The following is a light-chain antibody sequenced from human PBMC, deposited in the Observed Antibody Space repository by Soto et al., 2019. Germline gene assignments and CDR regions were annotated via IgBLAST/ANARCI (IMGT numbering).Light chain of an antibody. CDR3: QQYYSTPPT. CDR1: QSVLYSSNNKNY. J-gene: IGKJ1*01. Sequence: DIMMTHSPDSLAVSLGERATINCKSSQSVLYSSNNKNYLAWYQQKPGQPPKLLIYWASTRESGVPDRFSGSGSGTDFTLTISTLQAEDVAVYYCQQYYSTPPTFGQGTKVEIK. CDR2: WAS. V-gene: IGKV4-1*01.